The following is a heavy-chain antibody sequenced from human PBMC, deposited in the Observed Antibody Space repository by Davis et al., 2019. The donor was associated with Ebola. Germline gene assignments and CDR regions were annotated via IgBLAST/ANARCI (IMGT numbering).Heavy chain of an antibody. CDR1: GGSISSYY. Sequence: PSETLSLTCTVSGGSISSYYWSWIRQPPGKGLEWIGYIYYSGSTNYNPSLKSRVTISVDTSKNQFSLKLSSVTAADTAVYYCARRSPRGYYYYYMDVWGKGTTVTVSS. J-gene: IGHJ6*03. CDR2: IYYSGST. V-gene: IGHV4-59*01. CDR3: ARRSPRGYYYYYMDV. D-gene: IGHD3-10*01.